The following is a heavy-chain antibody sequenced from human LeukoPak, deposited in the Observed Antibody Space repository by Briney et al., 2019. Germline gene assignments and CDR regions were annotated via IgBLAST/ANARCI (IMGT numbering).Heavy chain of an antibody. CDR3: TRDAFEKNYYDSSGIDY. D-gene: IGHD3-22*01. V-gene: IGHV3-49*04. Sequence: PGGSLRLSCTASGFTFGDYAMSWVRQAPGKGLEWVGFIRSKAYGGTTEYAASVKGRFTTSRDDSKSIAYLQMNGLKTEDTAVYYCTRDAFEKNYYDSSGIDYWGQGTLVTVSS. J-gene: IGHJ4*02. CDR1: GFTFGDYA. CDR2: IRSKAYGGTT.